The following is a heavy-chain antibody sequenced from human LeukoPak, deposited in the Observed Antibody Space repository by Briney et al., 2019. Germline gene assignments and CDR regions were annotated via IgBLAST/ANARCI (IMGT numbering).Heavy chain of an antibody. CDR2: IYSGGST. V-gene: IGHV3-66*01. Sequence: GGSLRLSCAASGFTVSSNYMSWVRQAPGKGLEWLSVIYSGGSTYYADSVKGRFTISRDNSKNTLYLQMNSPRAEDTAVYYCTTKRGYSYGYADWGQGTLVTVSS. CDR1: GFTVSSNY. CDR3: TTKRGYSYGYAD. J-gene: IGHJ4*02. D-gene: IGHD5-18*01.